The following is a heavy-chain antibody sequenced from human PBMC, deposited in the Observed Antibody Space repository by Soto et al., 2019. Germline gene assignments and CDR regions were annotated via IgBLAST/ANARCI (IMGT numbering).Heavy chain of an antibody. D-gene: IGHD3-3*01. J-gene: IGHJ6*02. CDR1: GFTFGDYA. CDR2: IRSKVYGGTT. V-gene: IGHV3-49*03. Sequence: PGGSLRLSCIASGFTFGDYAMSWFRQAPGKGLEWVGFIRSKVYGGTTEYAASVKGRFTISRDDSISIAYLQMNSLKTEDAAVYYCTSTIFGVVIPGGYYYGMDVWGQGTTVNVS. CDR3: TSTIFGVVIPGGYYYGMDV.